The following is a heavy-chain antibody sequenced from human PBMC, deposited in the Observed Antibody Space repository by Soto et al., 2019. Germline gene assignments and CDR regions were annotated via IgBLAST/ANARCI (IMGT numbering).Heavy chain of an antibody. CDR1: GFSFKDYA. CDR2: SNCSGGST. J-gene: IGHJ6*02. V-gene: IGHV3-23*01. CDR3: WRGRSGDHGDYNSCGMDI. Sequence: GESLRLSCAGSGFSFKDYAINWVRQRPGKGLEWVAASNCSGGSTYNEDSVKGRFTVSRDNSKTTVYLQLDGLRVEATDVYYYWRGRSGDHGDYNSCGMDIWGQGTTVTVSS. D-gene: IGHD5-12*01.